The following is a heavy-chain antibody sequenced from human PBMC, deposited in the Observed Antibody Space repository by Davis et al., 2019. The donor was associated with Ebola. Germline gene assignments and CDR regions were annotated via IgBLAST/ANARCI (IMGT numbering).Heavy chain of an antibody. Sequence: SETLSLTCTVSGGSISGFYWSWIRQPPGKGLEFIGYIYYSGSTNYNPSLKSRVTISVDTSKNQFSLRLSSVTAADTAVYFCARGYFDWRRGYFDSWGQGTLVTVSS. CDR1: GGSISGFY. CDR2: IYYSGST. CDR3: ARGYFDWRRGYFDS. J-gene: IGHJ4*02. V-gene: IGHV4-59*01. D-gene: IGHD3-9*01.